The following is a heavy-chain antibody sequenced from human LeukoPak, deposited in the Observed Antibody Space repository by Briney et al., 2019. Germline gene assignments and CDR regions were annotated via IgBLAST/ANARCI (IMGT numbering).Heavy chain of an antibody. V-gene: IGHV1-2*02. D-gene: IGHD3-9*01. CDR2: INPNSGDT. J-gene: IGHJ4*02. CDR1: GYTFTASY. Sequence: GASVKVSCKTSGYTFTASYIYWVRQAPGQGLEWMGRINPNSGDTDYAQKFQGRVTMTRDTSISTAYMELSRLRSDDTAVYYCARDLPHVLYDILTGSHRGYYFDYWGQGTLVTVSS. CDR3: ARDLPHVLYDILTGSHRGYYFDY.